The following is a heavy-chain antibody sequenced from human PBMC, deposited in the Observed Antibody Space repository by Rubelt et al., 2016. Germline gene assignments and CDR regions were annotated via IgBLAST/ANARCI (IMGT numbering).Heavy chain of an antibody. CDR3: ARGTSVDYYDSSGSFDI. J-gene: IGHJ3*02. V-gene: IGHV3-13*01. CDR1: GFTFSSYD. Sequence: EVQLLESGGGLVQPGGSLRLSCAASGFTFSSYDMHWVRQATGKGLEWVSAIGTAGDTYYPGSVKGRFTISRKKSKTSLYLQMNSLRAGDTAVYYCARGTSVDYYDSSGSFDIWGQGTTVTVSS. CDR2: IGTAGDT. D-gene: IGHD3-22*01.